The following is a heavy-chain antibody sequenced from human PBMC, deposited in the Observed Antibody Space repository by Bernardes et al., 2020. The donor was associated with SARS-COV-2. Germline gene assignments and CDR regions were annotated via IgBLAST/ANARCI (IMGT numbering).Heavy chain of an antibody. CDR1: GFTFSSYD. CDR3: ARQGYYDSSGYYDYGMDV. Sequence: SLRLSCAASGFTFSSYDMHWVRQGTGKGLEWVSVIGTAGDSYYAGSVKGRFTISRENAKNSLYLQMNSLTAGDTAVYFCARQGYYDSSGYYDYGMDVWGQGTTVTVSS. J-gene: IGHJ6*02. CDR2: IGTAGDS. V-gene: IGHV3-13*01. D-gene: IGHD3-22*01.